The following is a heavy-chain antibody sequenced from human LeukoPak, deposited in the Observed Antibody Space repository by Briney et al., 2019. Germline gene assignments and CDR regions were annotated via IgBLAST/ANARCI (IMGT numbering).Heavy chain of an antibody. CDR3: ARDSGYQLLWY. Sequence: ASVKVSCKASGGTFSSYAISWVRQAPGQRLEWMGWINAGNGKTKYSQKFQGRVTITRDTSASTAYMELSSLRSEDTAVYYCARDSGYQLLWYWGQGTLVTVSS. CDR2: INAGNGKT. D-gene: IGHD2-2*01. CDR1: GGTFSSYA. V-gene: IGHV1-3*01. J-gene: IGHJ4*02.